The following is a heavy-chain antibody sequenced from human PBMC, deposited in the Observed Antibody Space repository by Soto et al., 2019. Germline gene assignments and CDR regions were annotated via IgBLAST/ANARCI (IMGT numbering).Heavy chain of an antibody. CDR3: ARDLSSYYDSSGYWNY. D-gene: IGHD3-22*01. J-gene: IGHJ4*02. CDR2: IWYDGSNK. CDR1: RLTFNSYG. V-gene: IGHV3-33*01. Sequence: GGSLILSSAASRLTFNSYGMHCVRQAPGKGLEWVAVIWYDGSNKYYADSVKGRFTISRDNSKNTLYLQMNSLRAEDTAVYYCARDLSSYYDSSGYWNYWGQGTLVTVSS.